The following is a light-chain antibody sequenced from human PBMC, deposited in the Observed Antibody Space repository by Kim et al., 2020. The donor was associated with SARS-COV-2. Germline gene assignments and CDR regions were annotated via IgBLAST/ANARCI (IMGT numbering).Light chain of an antibody. CDR1: QSLLDTDGKTY. J-gene: IGKJ1*01. Sequence: QPASISCRSSQSLLDTDGKTYLFWYVQKPGQAPHLLIHEVSNRFSGVPYRFTGGGSGTDFTLEISRVEAEDAGVYYCLQTTHLPWAFGQGTKVDIK. CDR3: LQTTHLPWA. V-gene: IGKV2D-29*01. CDR2: EVS.